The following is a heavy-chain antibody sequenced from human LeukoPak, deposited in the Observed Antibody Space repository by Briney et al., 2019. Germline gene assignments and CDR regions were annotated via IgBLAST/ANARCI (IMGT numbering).Heavy chain of an antibody. V-gene: IGHV1-8*01. J-gene: IGHJ4*02. CDR1: GYTFTSYD. D-gene: IGHD6-19*01. CDR3: ARALRGVAVAGTSYYFDY. CDR2: MNSNSGNT. Sequence: ASVKVSCKASGYTFTSYDINCVRQATGQGLEWMGWMNSNSGNTGYAQKFQGRVIMTRNTSISTAYMELSSLRSEDTAVYDCARALRGVAVAGTSYYFDYWGQGTLVTVSS.